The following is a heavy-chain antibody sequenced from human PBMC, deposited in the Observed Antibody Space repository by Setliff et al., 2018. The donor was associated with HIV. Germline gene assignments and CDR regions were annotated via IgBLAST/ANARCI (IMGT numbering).Heavy chain of an antibody. J-gene: IGHJ4*02. CDR1: GGSISGDF. CDR2: THASGTT. D-gene: IGHD4-17*01. CDR3: ARDPPGYGDANDY. Sequence: SETLSLTCTVSGGSISGDFWTWIRQPAGEGLEWIGRTHASGTTQCEPSLKNRCSMSVDTSKNQFSLKVRSVTAADTAVYYCARDPPGYGDANDYWGQGTLVTVSS. V-gene: IGHV4-4*07.